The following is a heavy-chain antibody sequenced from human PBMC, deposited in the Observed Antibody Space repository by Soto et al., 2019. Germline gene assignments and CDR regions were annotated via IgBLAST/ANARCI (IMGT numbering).Heavy chain of an antibody. Sequence: PGGSLRLSCAASGFTFSSYGIHWVRQAPGKGLEWVAVISYDGSTYYANSVKGRFTISRDNSKNTLYLQMNSLRAEDTAVYYCARARGGLSVVTATYFDYWGQGTLVTVSS. CDR1: GFTFSSYG. CDR3: ARARGGLSVVTATYFDY. V-gene: IGHV3-30*03. CDR2: ISYDGST. J-gene: IGHJ4*02. D-gene: IGHD2-21*02.